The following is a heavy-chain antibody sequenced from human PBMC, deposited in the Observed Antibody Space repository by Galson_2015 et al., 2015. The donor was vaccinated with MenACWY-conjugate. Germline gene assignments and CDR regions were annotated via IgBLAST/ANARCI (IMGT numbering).Heavy chain of an antibody. J-gene: IGHJ5*02. Sequence: SLRLSCAASGFTFSSYAVSWVRQAPGKGLEWVSAISGSGGSTYYADSVKGRFTISRDNSKNTLHLQMNSLRAEDTAVYYCAIRGLVLPGYWFDPWGQGTLVTVSS. CDR3: AIRGLVLPGYWFDP. D-gene: IGHD2-2*01. CDR2: ISGSGGST. V-gene: IGHV3-23*01. CDR1: GFTFSSYA.